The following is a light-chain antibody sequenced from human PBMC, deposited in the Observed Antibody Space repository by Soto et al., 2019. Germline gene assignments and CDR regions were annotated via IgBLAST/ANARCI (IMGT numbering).Light chain of an antibody. Sequence: QSVLTQPPSVSAAPGQKVTISCSGSSSNIGNNYVSWYQQLPGTAPKLLIYDDNKRPSGIPDRFSGSKSGTSATLGITGLQTGDEADYYCGTWDSSLSAGQIGGGTKLTGL. V-gene: IGLV1-51*01. J-gene: IGLJ2*01. CDR1: SSNIGNNY. CDR2: DDN. CDR3: GTWDSSLSAGQ.